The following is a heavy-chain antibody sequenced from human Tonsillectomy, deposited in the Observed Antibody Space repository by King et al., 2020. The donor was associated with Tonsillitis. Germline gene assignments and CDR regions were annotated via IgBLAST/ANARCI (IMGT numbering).Heavy chain of an antibody. CDR3: ARDVRRYFTSGERSSYFYMDV. CDR2: IYYSGSA. CDR1: GGTISTGGYN. D-gene: IGHD2/OR15-2a*01. J-gene: IGHJ6*03. Sequence: PLQESGPGLVKPSQTLSLTCTVSGGTISTGGYNWSWLRQHPGKGLEWIGYIYYSGSAYYSPSLKSRVTLSVDTSKNQFSLKLTSVTAADTAVYYCARDVRRYFTSGERSSYFYMDVWGRGATVTVSS. V-gene: IGHV4-31*03.